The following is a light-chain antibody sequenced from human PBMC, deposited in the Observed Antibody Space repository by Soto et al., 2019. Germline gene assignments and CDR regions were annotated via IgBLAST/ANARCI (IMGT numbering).Light chain of an antibody. CDR3: QQRYSTPPT. CDR1: QYISTY. Sequence: EIQMTQSPYSLSASVGDSLTITCRASQYISTYLNWYQQKPGTAPTPLIYVASNLQSGVPSRFSGSGSGTDVTLTFSSLKTEDGATYYGQQRYSTPPTFCGGTKVDI. V-gene: IGKV1-39*01. J-gene: IGKJ4*01. CDR2: VAS.